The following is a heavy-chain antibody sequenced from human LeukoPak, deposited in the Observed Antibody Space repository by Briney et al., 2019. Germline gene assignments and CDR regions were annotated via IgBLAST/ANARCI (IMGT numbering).Heavy chain of an antibody. D-gene: IGHD6-13*01. CDR2: IIPIFGTA. CDR3: ARVGVQRAGTDYYYYYMDV. V-gene: IGHV1-69*05. Sequence: SVKVSCKASGGTFSSYAISWVRQAPGQGLEWMERIIPIFGTANYAQKFQGRVTITTDESTSTAYMELSSLRSEDTAVYYCARVGVQRAGTDYYYYYMDVWGKGTTVTVSS. J-gene: IGHJ6*03. CDR1: GGTFSSYA.